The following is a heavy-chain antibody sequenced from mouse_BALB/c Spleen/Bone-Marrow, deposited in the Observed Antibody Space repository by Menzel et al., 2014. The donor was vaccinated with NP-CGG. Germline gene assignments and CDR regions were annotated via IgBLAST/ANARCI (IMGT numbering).Heavy chain of an antibody. V-gene: IGHV1-5*01. CDR1: GYTFTSYW. CDR2: IYPGNSDT. J-gene: IGHJ2*01. Sequence: EVHLVESGTVLARPGASVKMSCKASGYTFTSYWMHWVKQRPGQGLEWIGTIYPGNSDTTYNQKFKGKAKLTAVTSTSTAYMELGSLTNEDSAVYYCTTLARNYFDYWGQGTTLTVSS. CDR3: TTLARNYFDY.